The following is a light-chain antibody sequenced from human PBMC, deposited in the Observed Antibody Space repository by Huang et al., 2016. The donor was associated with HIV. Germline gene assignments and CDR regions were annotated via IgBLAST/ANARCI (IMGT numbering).Light chain of an antibody. CDR3: QKYNDVPRT. CDR2: PAS. CDR1: QDIDAY. Sequence: DIQMTQSPSSLSASIGDRITISCRASQDIDAYLAWYQHKPGKVPNLLIYPASTLQSGVPSRFSGSGSGTNFTLTIGSLQPEDVGSYYCQKYNDVPRTFGHGTKVEIK. J-gene: IGKJ1*01. V-gene: IGKV1-27*01.